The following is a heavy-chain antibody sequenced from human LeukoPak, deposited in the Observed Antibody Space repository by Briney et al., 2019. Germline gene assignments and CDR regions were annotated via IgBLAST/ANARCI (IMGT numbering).Heavy chain of an antibody. D-gene: IGHD3-9*01. CDR2: IKFDGSEE. Sequence: GGSLRLSCAASGFNFRSYWMSWVRQAPGRGLDWVANIKFDGSEEIYVDSVKGRFTISRDNAEKSLYLQMNSLRVEDTAVYYCVRVESYIDILTGRFDVYHFDHWGQGALVTVSS. CDR3: VRVESYIDILTGRFDVYHFDH. V-gene: IGHV3-7*04. CDR1: GFNFRSYW. J-gene: IGHJ4*02.